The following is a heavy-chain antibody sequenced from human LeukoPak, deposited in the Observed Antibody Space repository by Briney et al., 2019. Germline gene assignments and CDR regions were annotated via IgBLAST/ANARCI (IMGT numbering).Heavy chain of an antibody. V-gene: IGHV4-39*01. CDR2: IYYSGST. CDR1: GGSISSSSYY. J-gene: IGHJ4*02. CDR3: ARQRIAAASFGY. D-gene: IGHD6-13*01. Sequence: PSETLSLTCTVSGGSISSSSYYWGWIRQPPGKGLEWIGSIYYSGSTYYNPSLKSRVTISVDTSKNQFSLKLSSVTAADTAVYYCARQRIAAASFGYWGQGTLVTVSS.